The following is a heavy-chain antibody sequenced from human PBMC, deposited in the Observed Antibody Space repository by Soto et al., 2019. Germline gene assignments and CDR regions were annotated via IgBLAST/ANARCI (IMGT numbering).Heavy chain of an antibody. CDR3: ARGVKYGAYSRWFDP. CDR2: MNPNSGDT. CDR1: GSTFTIYD. D-gene: IGHD4-17*01. J-gene: IGHJ5*01. Sequence: ASVKVSCKASGSTFTIYDINWVRQATGQGLEYLGWMNPNSGDTAYVQKFQGRLTMTWDTSITTAYMELSGLRSEDTALYFCARGVKYGAYSRWFDPWGQGTLVTVSA. V-gene: IGHV1-8*01.